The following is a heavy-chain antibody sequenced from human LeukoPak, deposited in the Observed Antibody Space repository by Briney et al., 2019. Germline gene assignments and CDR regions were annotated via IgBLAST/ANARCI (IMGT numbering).Heavy chain of an antibody. D-gene: IGHD3-16*01. V-gene: IGHV1-18*01. J-gene: IGHJ4*02. CDR1: GYTFTSYG. Sequence: ASVTVSCKASGYTFTSYGISWVRQGPGQGFEWMAWISAYNGNTNYAQKLQGRVTMTTDTSTSTAYMELRSLRSDDTAVYYCARDLKSATAWGVALDYWGQGTLVTVSS. CDR3: ARDLKSATAWGVALDY. CDR2: ISAYNGNT.